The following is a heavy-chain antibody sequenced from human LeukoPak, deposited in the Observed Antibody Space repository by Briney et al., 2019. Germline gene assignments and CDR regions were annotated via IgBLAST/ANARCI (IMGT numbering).Heavy chain of an antibody. CDR2: ISGSGGST. CDR1: GFTFSSYA. V-gene: IGHV3-23*01. Sequence: GGSLRLSCAASGFTFSSYAMSWVRQAPGKGLEWVSAISGSGGSTYYADSVKGRFTISRDNSKNTLYLQMNSLRAEDTAVYYCARDPCGSCYGDYYYYGMDVWGQGTTVTVSS. J-gene: IGHJ6*02. CDR3: ARDPCGSCYGDYYYYGMDV. D-gene: IGHD2-15*01.